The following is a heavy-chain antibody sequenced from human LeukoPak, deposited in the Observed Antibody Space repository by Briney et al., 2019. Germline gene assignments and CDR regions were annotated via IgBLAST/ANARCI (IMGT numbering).Heavy chain of an antibody. V-gene: IGHV1-69*06. D-gene: IGHD4-23*01. CDR1: GGTFSSYD. CDR3: ATSTTVVTTTLWAFDI. Sequence: SVKVSCKASGGTFSSYDISWVRQAPGQGLEWMGGIIPMFGTANYAQKFQGRVTISADKSTSTAYMELSSLRSEDTAVYYCATSTTVVTTTLWAFDIWGQGTMVTVSS. CDR2: IIPMFGTA. J-gene: IGHJ3*02.